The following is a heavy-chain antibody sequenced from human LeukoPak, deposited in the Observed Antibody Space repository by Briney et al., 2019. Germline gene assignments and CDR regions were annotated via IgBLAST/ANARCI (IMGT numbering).Heavy chain of an antibody. CDR3: ARGTQYSSSWYDAFDI. V-gene: IGHV4-31*03. D-gene: IGHD6-13*01. CDR1: GGSISSGGYY. J-gene: IGHJ3*02. Sequence: SETLSLTCTVSGGSISSGGYYWSWIRQHPGKGLEWIGYIYYSGSTYYNPSPKSRVTISVDTSKNQFSLKLSSVTAADTAVYYCARGTQYSSSWYDAFDIWGQGTMVTVSS. CDR2: IYYSGST.